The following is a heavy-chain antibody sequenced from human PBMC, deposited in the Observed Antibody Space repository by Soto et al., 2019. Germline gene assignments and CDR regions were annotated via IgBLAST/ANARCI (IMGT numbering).Heavy chain of an antibody. CDR1: GYSFTSYW. J-gene: IGHJ6*02. D-gene: IGHD1-26*01. CDR3: ATRGAYPRDLYYSYGMDV. V-gene: IGHV5-51*01. CDR2: IYPGDSDT. Sequence: GESLKISCKGSGYSFTSYWIGWVRQMPGKGLEWMGIIYPGDSDTRYSPSFQGQVTISADKSISTAYLQWSSLKASDTAMYYCATRGAYPRDLYYSYGMDVWGQGTTVTVSS.